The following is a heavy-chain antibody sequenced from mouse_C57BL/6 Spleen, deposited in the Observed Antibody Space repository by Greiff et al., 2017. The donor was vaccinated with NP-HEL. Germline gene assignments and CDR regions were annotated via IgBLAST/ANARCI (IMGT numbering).Heavy chain of an antibody. CDR3: ARDQGYYYGLDY. V-gene: IGHV3-6*01. D-gene: IGHD1-1*01. Sequence: EVQLQESGPGLVKPSQSLSLTCSVTGYSITSGYYWNWIRQFPGNKLEWMGYISYDGSNNYNPSLKNRISITRDTSKNQFFLKLNSVTTEDTATYYCARDQGYYYGLDYWGQGTTLTVSS. CDR1: GYSITSGYY. J-gene: IGHJ2*01. CDR2: ISYDGSN.